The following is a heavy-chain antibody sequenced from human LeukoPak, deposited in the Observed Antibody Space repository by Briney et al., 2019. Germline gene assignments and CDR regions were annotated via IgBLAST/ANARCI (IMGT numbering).Heavy chain of an antibody. V-gene: IGHV4-59*01. CDR2: IYYSGST. J-gene: IGHJ4*02. CDR3: ARTSYGFRKKFFDY. CDR1: GGSISSYY. Sequence: SETLSLTCTVSGGSISSYYWSWIRQPPGKGLEWIGYIYYSGSTDYNPSLKSRVTISVDTSKNQFSLKLSSVTAADTAVYYCARTSYGFRKKFFDYWGQGTLVTVSS. D-gene: IGHD5-18*01.